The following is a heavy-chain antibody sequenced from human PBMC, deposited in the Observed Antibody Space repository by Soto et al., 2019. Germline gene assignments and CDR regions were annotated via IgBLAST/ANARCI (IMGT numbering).Heavy chain of an antibody. CDR3: ARRPDAFDI. Sequence: GSLRLSCTGSGFPFDDFAINWVRQAPGKGLEWVSDINNSGHYTYYADSVKGRFTISRDNSKNTMFLQMNNLRVEDTAMYYCARRPDAFDIWGQGTMVTVSS. J-gene: IGHJ3*02. CDR2: INNSGHYT. CDR1: GFPFDDFA. V-gene: IGHV3-23*01.